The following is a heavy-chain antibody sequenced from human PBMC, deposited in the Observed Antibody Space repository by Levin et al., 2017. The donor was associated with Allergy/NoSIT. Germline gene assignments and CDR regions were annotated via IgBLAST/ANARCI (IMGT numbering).Heavy chain of an antibody. D-gene: IGHD2-2*01. J-gene: IGHJ4*02. CDR2: ISYDGSNK. V-gene: IGHV3-30*18. Sequence: GESLKISCAASGFTFSSYGMHWVRQAPGKGLEWVAVISYDGSNKYYADSVKGRFTISRDNSKNTLYLQMNSLRAEDTAVYYCAKDSIVVAPGDYWGQGTLVTVSS. CDR1: GFTFSSYG. CDR3: AKDSIVVAPGDY.